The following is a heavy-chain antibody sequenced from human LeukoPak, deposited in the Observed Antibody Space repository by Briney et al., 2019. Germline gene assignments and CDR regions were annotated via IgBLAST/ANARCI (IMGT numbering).Heavy chain of an antibody. CDR2: IRGDGGST. V-gene: IGHV3-43*02. J-gene: IGHJ4*02. CDR1: GFTFHNYA. CDR3: AKDFASSYGYFDY. Sequence: GGSLRLSCAASGFTFHNYAMHWVRQAPGKGLEWVSLIRGDGGSTWHADSVKGRFTISRDNSKNSLFLQMNSLRTEDTALYYCAKDFASSYGYFDYWSQGTLVTVSS. D-gene: IGHD5-18*01.